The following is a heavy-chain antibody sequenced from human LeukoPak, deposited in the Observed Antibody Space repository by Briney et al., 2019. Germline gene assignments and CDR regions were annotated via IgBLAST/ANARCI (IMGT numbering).Heavy chain of an antibody. V-gene: IGHV1-18*01. D-gene: IGHD3-22*01. CDR2: ISAYNSNT. Sequence: GESLKISWKGSGYSITSYGISWVRQAPGQGLEWMGWISAYNSNTDSAQKLQGRVTMTTDTSTSTDFMERRRLRDDTTVEYYWGRGGLYYYDSSGYGPDYCVQGTLVTVSS. CDR1: GYSITSYG. J-gene: IGHJ4*02. CDR3: GRGGLYYYDSSGYGPDY.